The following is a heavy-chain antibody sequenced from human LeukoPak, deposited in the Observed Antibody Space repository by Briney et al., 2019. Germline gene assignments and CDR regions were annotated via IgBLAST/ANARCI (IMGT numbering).Heavy chain of an antibody. J-gene: IGHJ4*02. CDR2: ISGSGSIT. D-gene: IGHD3-22*01. CDR1: GFTFSSYV. V-gene: IGHV3-23*01. CDR3: AREVGDYYDSSGSFGY. Sequence: GGSLRLSCAASGFTFSSYVMTWVRQAPGKGLEWVSIISGSGSITHYADSVKGRFTISRDNSKNTLYLQMNSLRAEDTAVYYCAREVGDYYDSSGSFGYWGQGTLVTVSS.